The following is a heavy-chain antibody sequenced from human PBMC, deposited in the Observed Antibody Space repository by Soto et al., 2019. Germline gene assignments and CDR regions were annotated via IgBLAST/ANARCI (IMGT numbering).Heavy chain of an antibody. CDR2: TYYRSKWYN. CDR3: ARVNCSSTSCYDFYYYGMDV. J-gene: IGHJ6*02. D-gene: IGHD2-2*01. V-gene: IGHV6-1*01. CDR1: GDSVSSNSAA. Sequence: SQTLSLTCAISGDSVSSNSAAWNWIRQSPSRGLEWLGRTYYRSKWYNDYAVSVKCRITINPDTSKNQFSLQLNSVTPEDTAVYYCARVNCSSTSCYDFYYYGMDVWGQGTTVTVSS.